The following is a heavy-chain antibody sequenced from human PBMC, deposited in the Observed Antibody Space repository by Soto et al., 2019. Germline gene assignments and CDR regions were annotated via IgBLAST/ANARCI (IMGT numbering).Heavy chain of an antibody. J-gene: IGHJ4*02. D-gene: IGHD7-27*01. V-gene: IGHV4-59*11. CDR2: IYYNGNT. CDR1: GGSISNHY. Sequence: QVQLQESGPGLVKPSETLSLTCRVSGGSISNHYWSWIRQPPGKGLEWIGYIYYNGNTNYNPSLKSRVTMSVDTSRNQISLKVTTVTAADTAVYYCTRANWYSEYWGQGTLVTVSS. CDR3: TRANWYSEY.